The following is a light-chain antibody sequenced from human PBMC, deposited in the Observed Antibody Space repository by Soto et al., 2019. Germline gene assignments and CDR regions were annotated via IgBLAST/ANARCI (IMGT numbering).Light chain of an antibody. CDR1: QSVSSSY. Sequence: EIVLTQSPGTLSLSPGERATLSCRASQSVSSSYLAWYQQKPGQAPRLLIYGASSRATGIPDRFSGSGSGTDFTLTISRLEPEDYAVYYCQDYDSSQRTFGQGTKV. CDR2: GAS. V-gene: IGKV3-20*01. J-gene: IGKJ1*01. CDR3: QDYDSSQRT.